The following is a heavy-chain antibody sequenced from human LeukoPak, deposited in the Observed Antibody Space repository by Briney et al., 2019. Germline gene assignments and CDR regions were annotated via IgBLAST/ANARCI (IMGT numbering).Heavy chain of an antibody. D-gene: IGHD1-7*01. V-gene: IGHV3-48*02. J-gene: IGHJ4*02. CDR1: GFTFSSYN. CDR3: ARVANSNYYYDC. CDR2: ISGSSGTI. Sequence: GGSLRLSCTASGFTFSSYNMNWVRQTPGKGLEWLSYISGSSGTIYYADPVKGRFTISRDNAKNSLDLQMNSLRDEDTALYYCARVANSNYYYDCWGQGTLVTVSS.